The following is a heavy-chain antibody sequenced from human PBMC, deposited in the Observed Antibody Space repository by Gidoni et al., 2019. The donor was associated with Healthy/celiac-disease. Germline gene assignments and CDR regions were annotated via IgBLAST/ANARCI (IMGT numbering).Heavy chain of an antibody. CDR1: GFTFRSYA. CDR3: AKLGSSWYDFDY. J-gene: IGHJ4*02. Sequence: EVQLLESGGGLVQPGGSLRLSCAASGFTFRSYAMSWVRQAPGKGLEWVSAISGSGGSTYYADSVKGRFTISRDNSKNTLYLQMNSLRAEDTAVYYCAKLGSSWYDFDYWGQGTLVTVSS. D-gene: IGHD6-13*01. V-gene: IGHV3-23*01. CDR2: ISGSGGST.